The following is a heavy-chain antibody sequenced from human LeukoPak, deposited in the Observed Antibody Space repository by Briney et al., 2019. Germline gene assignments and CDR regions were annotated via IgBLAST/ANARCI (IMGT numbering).Heavy chain of an antibody. J-gene: IGHJ4*02. CDR3: ARQYFDY. V-gene: IGHV3-7*03. Sequence: GGSLRLSCAASEFTFSSYSMNWVRQAPGKGLEWVANIKRDGSEKYYVDSVKGRFTISRDNAKNSLYLQMNSLRAEDTAVYYCARQYFDYWGQGTLVTVSS. CDR1: EFTFSSYS. CDR2: IKRDGSEK.